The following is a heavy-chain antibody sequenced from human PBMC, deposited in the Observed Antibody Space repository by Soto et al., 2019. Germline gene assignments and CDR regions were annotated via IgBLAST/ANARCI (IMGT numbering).Heavy chain of an antibody. CDR2: ISGTDGGA. D-gene: IGHD5-18*01. CDR3: ASGGLHGYTNGGLSDVHS. J-gene: IGHJ4*02. Sequence: EVHLLESGGGLVQPGGSLRLSCAASELSSSNHAMTWVRQAPGKGLEWVSGISGTDGGAYYADSVKGRFTISRDNSRSTLYLQMNSLRVEDTAVYYCASGGLHGYTNGGLSDVHSWGQGTLVTVSS. V-gene: IGHV3-23*01. CDR1: ELSSSNHA.